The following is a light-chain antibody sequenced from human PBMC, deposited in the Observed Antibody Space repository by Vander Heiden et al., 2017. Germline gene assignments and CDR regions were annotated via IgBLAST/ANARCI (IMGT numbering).Light chain of an antibody. CDR2: EDT. Sequence: NFMLPQPHSVSESPGKPITISCTRSSGIIARNSLHWYQQRRGSPHTIGIYEDTHRPAGVPDRFSGDIDTVSNSASITISGLRTEDEADYYWQSHDDSNVVFGGGTKLTVL. J-gene: IGLJ2*01. CDR3: QSHDDSNVV. CDR1: SGIIARNS. V-gene: IGLV6-57*01.